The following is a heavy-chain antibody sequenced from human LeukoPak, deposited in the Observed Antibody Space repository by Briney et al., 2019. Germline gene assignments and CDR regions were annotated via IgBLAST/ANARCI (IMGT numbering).Heavy chain of an antibody. J-gene: IGHJ5*02. CDR3: ARSYYDILTGYLSWFDP. D-gene: IGHD3-9*01. CDR2: IYYSGST. V-gene: IGHV4-59*01. Sequence: PSETLSLTCTVSGGSISSYYWSWIRQPPGKGLEWIGYIYYSGSTNYNPSLKSRVTISVDTSKNQFSLKLSSVTAADTAVYYCARSYYDILTGYLSWFDPWGQGTLVTVSS. CDR1: GGSISSYY.